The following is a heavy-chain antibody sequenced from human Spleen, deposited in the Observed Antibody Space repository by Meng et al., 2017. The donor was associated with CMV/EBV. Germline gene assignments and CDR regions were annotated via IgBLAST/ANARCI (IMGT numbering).Heavy chain of an antibody. D-gene: IGHD6-13*01. Sequence: GESLKISCEASGFTFSSYGMHWVRQAPGKGLEWVAVIWYDGSNENYAESVKGRFTISRDYSKNTLYLQMNSLRAEDTAVYYCAKDSSRGTWYGPDDYSGMDVWGQGTTVTVSS. CDR2: IWYDGSNE. J-gene: IGHJ6*02. V-gene: IGHV3-33*03. CDR3: AKDSSRGTWYGPDDYSGMDV. CDR1: GFTFSSYG.